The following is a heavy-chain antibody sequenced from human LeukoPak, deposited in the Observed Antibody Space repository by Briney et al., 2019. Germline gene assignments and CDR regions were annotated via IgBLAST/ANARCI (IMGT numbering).Heavy chain of an antibody. Sequence: AGGSLRLSCAASGLTFSVYEMSWVRQAPGKGLEWVSYISRSGTDIYYADSVKGRFTTSRDNAKHSLYLQMNSLRAEDTAVYYCARLPSGTYSDYFDYWGQGTLVTVSS. CDR2: ISRSGTDI. CDR3: ARLPSGTYSDYFDY. CDR1: GLTFSVYE. V-gene: IGHV3-48*03. J-gene: IGHJ4*02. D-gene: IGHD1-26*01.